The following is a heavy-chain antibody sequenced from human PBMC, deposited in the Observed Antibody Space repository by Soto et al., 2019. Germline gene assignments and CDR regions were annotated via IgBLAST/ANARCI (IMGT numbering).Heavy chain of an antibody. CDR1: GYTFTVYY. D-gene: IGHD1-26*01. Sequence: ASVKVSCKASGYTFTVYYMHWLRQAPGQGLEWIGWINPKSGGTMYPQKFQGRVTMTWDTSISTAYMALTRLRSDDTAVYYCARDLAKGGGSAGFDYWGQGTLVTVSS. J-gene: IGHJ4*02. CDR3: ARDLAKGGGSAGFDY. V-gene: IGHV1-2*02. CDR2: INPKSGGT.